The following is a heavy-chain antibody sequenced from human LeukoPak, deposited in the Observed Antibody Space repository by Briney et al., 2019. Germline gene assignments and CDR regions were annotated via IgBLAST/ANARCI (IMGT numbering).Heavy chain of an antibody. D-gene: IGHD3-16*01. CDR1: GGPFSGYY. V-gene: IGHV4-34*01. Sequence: SETLSLTCAVYGGPFSGYYWSWIRQPPGKGLEWIGEINHSGSTNYNPSPKSRVTISVDTSKNQFSLKLSSVTAADTAVYYCARRGRLPPRTRNWFDSWGQGTLVTVSS. J-gene: IGHJ5*01. CDR3: ARRGRLPPRTRNWFDS. CDR2: INHSGST.